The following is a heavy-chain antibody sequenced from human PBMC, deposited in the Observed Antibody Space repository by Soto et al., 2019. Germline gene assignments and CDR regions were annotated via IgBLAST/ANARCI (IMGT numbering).Heavy chain of an antibody. V-gene: IGHV4-59*01. Sequence: SETLSLTCTVSGGSISSYYWSWIRQPPGKGLEWIGYIYYSGSTNYNPSLKSRVTISVDTSKNQFSLKLSSVTAADTAVYYCARGGRAVAGTTDYWGQGTLVTVSS. J-gene: IGHJ4*02. CDR1: GGSISSYY. D-gene: IGHD6-19*01. CDR2: IYYSGST. CDR3: ARGGRAVAGTTDY.